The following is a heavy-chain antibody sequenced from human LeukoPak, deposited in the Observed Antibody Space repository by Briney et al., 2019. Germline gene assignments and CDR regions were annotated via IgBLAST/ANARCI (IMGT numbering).Heavy chain of an antibody. CDR1: GFTFSSYA. CDR2: ISYGGSNK. D-gene: IGHD5-18*01. V-gene: IGHV3-30*04. CDR3: ARALPGYSYGIDY. Sequence: GGSLRLSCAASGFTFSSYAMHWVRQAPGKGLEWVAVISYGGSNKYYADSVKGRFTISRDSSKNTLYLQMNSLRAEDTAVYYCARALPGYSYGIDYWGQGTLVTVSS. J-gene: IGHJ4*02.